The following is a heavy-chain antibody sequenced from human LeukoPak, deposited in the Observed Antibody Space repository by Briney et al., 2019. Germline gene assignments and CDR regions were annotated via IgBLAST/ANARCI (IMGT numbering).Heavy chain of an antibody. Sequence: GGSLRLSCSATGFTFSSYWMSWVPQTPGKGLEWVANIKQDGSEQYYVDSVKGLFTISRAYAKNSLYLQMNSLRADDTAVYYCARDQSVNYYGSGSYYYYMDVWGKGTTVTVSS. J-gene: IGHJ6*03. CDR3: ARDQSVNYYGSGSYYYYMDV. V-gene: IGHV3-7*01. D-gene: IGHD3-10*01. CDR1: GFTFSSYW. CDR2: IKQDGSEQ.